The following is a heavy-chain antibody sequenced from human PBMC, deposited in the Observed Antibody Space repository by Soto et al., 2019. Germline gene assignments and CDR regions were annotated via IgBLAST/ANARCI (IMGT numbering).Heavy chain of an antibody. J-gene: IGHJ5*02. CDR3: ARGKRKPMVRGVIDWFDP. Sequence: PSETLSLTCTVSGGSISSYYWSWIRQPPGKGLEWIGYIYYSGSTNYNPSLKGRVTISVDTSKNQFSLKLSSVTAADTAVYYCARGKRKPMVRGVIDWFDPWGPGTLVTVSS. D-gene: IGHD3-10*01. V-gene: IGHV4-59*01. CDR1: GGSISSYY. CDR2: IYYSGST.